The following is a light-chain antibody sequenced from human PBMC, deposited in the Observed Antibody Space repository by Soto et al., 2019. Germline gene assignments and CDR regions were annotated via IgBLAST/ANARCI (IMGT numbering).Light chain of an antibody. V-gene: IGLV1-40*01. CDR1: SSNIGAHYD. CDR2: GNS. CDR3: CAYAGGDHLFV. Sequence: QSVLTQPPSVSGAPGQRVTISCTGSSSNIGAHYDVHWYQQLPGTAPKLLIYGNSNRPSGVPDRFSGSKSGTSASLAITGLQAEDEADYYCCAYAGGDHLFVFGGGTKLTVL. J-gene: IGLJ1*01.